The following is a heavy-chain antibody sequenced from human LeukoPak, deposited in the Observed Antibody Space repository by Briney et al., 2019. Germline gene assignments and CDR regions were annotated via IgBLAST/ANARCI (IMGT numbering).Heavy chain of an antibody. D-gene: IGHD5-18*01. CDR1: GFTFSSYW. J-gene: IGHJ4*02. V-gene: IGHV3-74*01. CDR2: INSDGSST. CDR3: ARGWIQLWDYFDY. Sequence: TGGSLRLSCAASGFTFSSYWMHWVRQAPGKGLVWVSRINSDGSSTSYADSVKGRFTISRDNAKNTLYLQMNSLRADDTAVYYCARGWIQLWDYFDYWGQGTLVTVSS.